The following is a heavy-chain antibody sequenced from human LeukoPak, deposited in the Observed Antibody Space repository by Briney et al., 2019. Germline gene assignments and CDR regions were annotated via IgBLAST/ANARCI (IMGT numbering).Heavy chain of an antibody. CDR2: IRVYNGDT. J-gene: IGHJ4*02. Sequence: GASVKVSCKPSGYTFSSYGISWVRQAPGQGLEWMGWIRVYNGDTNYAQKFKGGVTMTTDTSTNTAYMELRSLGSDDTAVYYCARGGSRVTTINILDYWGQGALVTVSS. V-gene: IGHV1-18*01. CDR1: GYTFSSYG. D-gene: IGHD5-24*01. CDR3: ARGGSRVTTINILDY.